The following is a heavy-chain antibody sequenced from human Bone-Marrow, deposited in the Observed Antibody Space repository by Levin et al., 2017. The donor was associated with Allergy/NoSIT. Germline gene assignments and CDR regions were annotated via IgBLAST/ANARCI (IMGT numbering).Heavy chain of an antibody. CDR1: GFSLSTTGVG. CDR3: AQRRGNPVPFAY. Sequence: SGPTLVKPTQTLTLTCTFSGFSLSTTGVGVGWIRQPPGKALEWLALIYGNDGQRYSPSLRSRLTITKDTSKNQVVLTVTNMDPMDTATYYCAQRRGNPVPFAYWGQGTLVTVSS. V-gene: IGHV2-5*01. J-gene: IGHJ4*02. CDR2: IYGNDGQ. D-gene: IGHD2/OR15-2a*01.